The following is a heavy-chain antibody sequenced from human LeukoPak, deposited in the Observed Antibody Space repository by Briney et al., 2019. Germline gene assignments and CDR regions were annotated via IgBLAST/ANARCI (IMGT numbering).Heavy chain of an antibody. J-gene: IGHJ5*02. V-gene: IGHV3-33*08. CDR1: GFTFSSYG. D-gene: IGHD2-2*01. CDR2: IWYDGSNK. Sequence: GRSLRLSCAASGFTFSSYGMHWVRQAPGKGLEWVAVIWYDGSNKYYADSVKGRFTISRDNSKNTLYLQMNSLRAEDTAVYYCAREGYCSSTSCPHNWFDRWGQGTLVTVSS. CDR3: AREGYCSSTSCPHNWFDR.